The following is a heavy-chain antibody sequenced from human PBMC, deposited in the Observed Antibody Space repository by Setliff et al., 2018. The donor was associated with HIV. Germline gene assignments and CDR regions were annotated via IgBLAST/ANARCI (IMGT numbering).Heavy chain of an antibody. CDR2: ISNSGGDT. CDR1: GFTFSTYA. D-gene: IGHD2-21*01. CDR3: VTRYCGESICPEFDY. V-gene: IGHV3-23*01. J-gene: IGHJ4*02. Sequence: GGSLSLSCAASGFTFSTYAMSWVRQAPGKGLEWVSAISNSGGDTYYADSVKGRFTISRDNSKNTLDLQINSLRPEGTAVYYCVTRYCGESICPEFDYWGQGTLVTVSS.